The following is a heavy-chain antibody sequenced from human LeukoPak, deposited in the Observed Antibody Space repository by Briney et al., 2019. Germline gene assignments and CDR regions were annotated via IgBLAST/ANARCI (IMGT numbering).Heavy chain of an antibody. V-gene: IGHV4-59*01. D-gene: IGHD3-9*01. CDR2: IYYSGST. Sequence: SETLSLTCTVSGGSINSYYWSWIRQPPGKGLEWIGYIYYSGSTNYNPSLKSRVTISVDTSKNQFSLKLSSVTAADTAVYYCARDHYDILTGREYFQHWGQGTLVTVSS. J-gene: IGHJ1*01. CDR3: ARDHYDILTGREYFQH. CDR1: GGSINSYY.